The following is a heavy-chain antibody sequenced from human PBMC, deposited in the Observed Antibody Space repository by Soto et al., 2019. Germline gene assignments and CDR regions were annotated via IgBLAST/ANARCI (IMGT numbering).Heavy chain of an antibody. Sequence: PGESLKISCKGSGYSFTSYWLVWVRQMPGKGLEWMGIIYPGDSDTRYSPSFQGQVTISADRSISTAYLQWSSLKASDTAMYYCARLLGYCSGGSCYPRYYYGMDVWGQGTTVTVSS. V-gene: IGHV5-51*01. CDR3: ARLLGYCSGGSCYPRYYYGMDV. CDR1: GYSFTSYW. CDR2: IYPGDSDT. D-gene: IGHD2-15*01. J-gene: IGHJ6*02.